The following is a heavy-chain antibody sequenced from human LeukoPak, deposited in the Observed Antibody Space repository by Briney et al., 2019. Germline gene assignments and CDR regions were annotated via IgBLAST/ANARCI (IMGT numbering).Heavy chain of an antibody. CDR2: INPNSGGT. J-gene: IGHJ4*02. CDR3: ARGGGYSGYDWAFGY. D-gene: IGHD5-12*01. Sequence: GASVKVSCKASGHTFTGYYMHWVRQAPGQGLEWMGWINPNSGGTNYAQKFQGRVTMTRDTSISTAYMELGRPRSDDTAVYYCARGGGYSGYDWAFGYWGQGTLVTVSS. V-gene: IGHV1-2*02. CDR1: GHTFTGYY.